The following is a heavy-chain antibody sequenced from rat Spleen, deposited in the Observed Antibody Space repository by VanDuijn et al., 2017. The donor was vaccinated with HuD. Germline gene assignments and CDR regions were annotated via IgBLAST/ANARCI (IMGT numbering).Heavy chain of an antibody. CDR2: IYYDSSKM. V-gene: IGHV5-50*01. CDR3: ARRHYGYTDYFDY. J-gene: IGHJ2*01. CDR1: GFTFSNYA. D-gene: IGHD1-9*01. Sequence: EVKLVESGGGLVQPGDSLTLSCVASGFTFSNYAMHWIRQAPKKGLEWIGVIYYDSSKMFYADTVKGRFTISRDNSKNTLYLEMNSLISEDTATYYCARRHYGYTDYFDYWGQGVMVTVSS.